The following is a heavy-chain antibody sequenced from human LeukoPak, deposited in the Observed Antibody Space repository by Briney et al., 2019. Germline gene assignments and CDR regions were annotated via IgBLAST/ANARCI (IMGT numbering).Heavy chain of an antibody. CDR2: ICYSGST. CDR1: GGSISSYY. J-gene: IGHJ5*02. CDR3: ARDRGYDFWSGYYNWFDP. Sequence: SETLSLTCTVSGGSISSYYWSWIRQPPGKGLEWIGYICYSGSTNYNPSLKSRVTISVDTSKNQFSLKLSSVTAADTAVYYCARDRGYDFWSGYYNWFDPWGQGTLVTVSS. D-gene: IGHD3-3*01. V-gene: IGHV4-59*01.